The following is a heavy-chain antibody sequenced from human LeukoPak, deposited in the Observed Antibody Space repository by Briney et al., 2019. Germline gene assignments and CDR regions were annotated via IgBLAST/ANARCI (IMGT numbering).Heavy chain of an antibody. CDR2: ISAYNGNT. J-gene: IGHJ5*02. D-gene: IGHD6-13*01. Sequence: GASVKVSCKASGYTFTSYGISWVRQAPGQGLEWMGWISAYNGNTNYAQKLQGRVTMTTVTSTSTAYMELRSLRSDDTAVYYCARAGPSSSWYFDGWFDPWGQGTLVTVSS. CDR3: ARAGPSSSWYFDGWFDP. V-gene: IGHV1-18*01. CDR1: GYTFTSYG.